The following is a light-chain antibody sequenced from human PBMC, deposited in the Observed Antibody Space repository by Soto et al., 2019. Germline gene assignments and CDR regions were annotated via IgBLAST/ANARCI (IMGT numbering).Light chain of an antibody. J-gene: IGKJ4*01. V-gene: IGKV3-11*01. CDR2: DAS. Sequence: EIVVTQSPATLSLSPGERATLSCRASQSIGSYLAWYQQKPGQAPRLLIYDASNRATGIPARFSGSGSGTDFTLTISSLEPEDFAVYYCQLRSTWPLTVGGGTKVEIK. CDR1: QSIGSY. CDR3: QLRSTWPLT.